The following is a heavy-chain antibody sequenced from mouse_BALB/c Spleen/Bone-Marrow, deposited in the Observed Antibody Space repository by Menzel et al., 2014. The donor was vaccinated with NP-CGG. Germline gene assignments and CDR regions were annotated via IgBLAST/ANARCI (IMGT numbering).Heavy chain of an antibody. Sequence: EVKLMESGGGLVQPRGSLKVSCAASGFDFSRYWMSWVRQAPGKGLEWIGEINPDSRTINYTPSLKDKFIISRDNAKNTLYLQMSKVRSEDTALYYCSRLGYYGGFAYWGQGTLVTVSA. V-gene: IGHV4-1*02. J-gene: IGHJ3*01. CDR2: INPDSRTI. CDR3: SRLGYYGGFAY. CDR1: GFDFSRYW. D-gene: IGHD2-3*01.